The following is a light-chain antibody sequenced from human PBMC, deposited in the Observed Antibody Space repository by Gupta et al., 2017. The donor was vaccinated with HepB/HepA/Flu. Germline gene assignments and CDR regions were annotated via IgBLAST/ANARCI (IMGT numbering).Light chain of an antibody. CDR3: QQYGSSPYT. CDR2: GAS. J-gene: IGKJ2*01. V-gene: IGKV3-20*01. CDR1: QSVSSSY. Sequence: EIVLMQSPGTLSLFPGERATFSCRASQSVSSSYLSWYQQKPGQAPRLLIYGASSRATGIPDRFSGSGSGTDFTLTISRLEPEDFAVYYCQQYGSSPYTFGQGTKLEIK.